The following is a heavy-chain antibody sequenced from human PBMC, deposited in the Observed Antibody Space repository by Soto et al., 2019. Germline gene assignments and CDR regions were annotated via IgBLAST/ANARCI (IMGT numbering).Heavy chain of an antibody. CDR3: VKSYYYDSSGYYYSPFFDY. D-gene: IGHD3-22*01. CDR1: GYSFTSYW. V-gene: IGHV5-51*01. J-gene: IGHJ4*02. CDR2: IYPGDSDT. Sequence: GESLKISCNGSGYSFTSYWIGWVRQMPGKGLEWMGIIYPGDSDTRYSPSFQGQVTISADKSISTAYLQWSSLKASDTAMYYCVKSYYYDSSGYYYSPFFDYWGQGTPVTAPQ.